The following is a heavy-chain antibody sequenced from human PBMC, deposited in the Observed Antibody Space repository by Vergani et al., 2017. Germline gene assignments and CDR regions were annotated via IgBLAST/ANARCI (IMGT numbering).Heavy chain of an antibody. Sequence: QVQLQQWGAGLLKPSETLSLTCAVYGGSFSGYYWSWIRQPPGKGLEWIGEINHSGSTNYNPSLKSRVTISVDTSKNQFSLKLSSVTAADTAVYYWARGRRGVRGPRLNDWFDPWGQGTLVTVSS. CDR3: ARGRRGVRGPRLNDWFDP. CDR2: INHSGST. D-gene: IGHD3-10*01. CDR1: GGSFSGYY. V-gene: IGHV4-34*01. J-gene: IGHJ5*02.